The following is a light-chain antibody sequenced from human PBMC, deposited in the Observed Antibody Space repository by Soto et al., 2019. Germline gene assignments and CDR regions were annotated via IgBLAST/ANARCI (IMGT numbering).Light chain of an antibody. CDR3: QQSYTTPFT. V-gene: IGKV1-39*01. Sequence: DIQMTQSPSSLSASVGDRVTITCRASQNIDNSLNWYQQKPGKAHRLLIYVASSLQSGVPSRFSGSGSGTEFTLTISSLQPEDFASYSSQQSYTTPFTFGPGTKVHV. J-gene: IGKJ3*01. CDR2: VAS. CDR1: QNIDNS.